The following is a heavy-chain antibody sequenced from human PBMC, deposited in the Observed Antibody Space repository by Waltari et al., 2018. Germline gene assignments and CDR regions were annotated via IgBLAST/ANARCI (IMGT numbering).Heavy chain of an antibody. Sequence: QVQLQESGPGLVKPSETLSLTCAVSGYSISSGYYWGWIRQPPGKGLEWIGSIYHSGSTYYNPSLKSRVTISVDTSKNQFSLKLSSVTAADTAVYYCARAKEAVPGNWFDPWGQGTLVTVSS. CDR2: IYHSGST. CDR3: ARAKEAVPGNWFDP. V-gene: IGHV4-38-2*01. J-gene: IGHJ5*02. D-gene: IGHD4-17*01. CDR1: GYSISSGYY.